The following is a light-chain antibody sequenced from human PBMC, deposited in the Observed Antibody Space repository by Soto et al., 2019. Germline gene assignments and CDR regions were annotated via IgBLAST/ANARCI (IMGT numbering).Light chain of an antibody. Sequence: EVVMTQSPATLSVSPGERVTLSCRASQSVRSNLAWYQQKPGQSPRLLIYGASTRATGIPARFSGSGSGTEFTLTSSRMQYEDFATYYCLQDYNYPRTFGQGTKVDIK. V-gene: IGKV3-15*01. CDR1: QSVRSN. CDR3: LQDYNYPRT. J-gene: IGKJ1*01. CDR2: GAS.